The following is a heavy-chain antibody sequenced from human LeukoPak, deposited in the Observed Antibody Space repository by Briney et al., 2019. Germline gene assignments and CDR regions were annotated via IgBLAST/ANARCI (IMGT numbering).Heavy chain of an antibody. J-gene: IGHJ4*02. D-gene: IGHD4-17*01. V-gene: IGHV1-69*13. CDR1: GGTFRSFA. CDR3: AIFQGTYGDNDNDF. Sequence: ASVKVSCKASGGTFRSFAINWVRQAPGKGLEWMGGIIPMINTPKYAQRFQGRVSITADESTSTGYMEVSSLRSEDTAVYYCAIFQGTYGDNDNDFWGQGTLVAVSS. CDR2: IIPMINTP.